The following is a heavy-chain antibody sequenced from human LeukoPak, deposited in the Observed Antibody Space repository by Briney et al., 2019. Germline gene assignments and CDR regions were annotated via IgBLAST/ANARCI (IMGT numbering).Heavy chain of an antibody. CDR3: ARDDYGDYAGFDY. Sequence: GASLRLSCAASGFTFSSYSMNWVRQAPGKGLEWVSSISSSSSYIYYADSVKGRFTISRDNAKNSLYLQMNSLRAEDTAVYYCARDDYGDYAGFDYWGQGTLVTVSS. CDR1: GFTFSSYS. CDR2: ISSSSSYI. D-gene: IGHD4-17*01. J-gene: IGHJ4*02. V-gene: IGHV3-21*01.